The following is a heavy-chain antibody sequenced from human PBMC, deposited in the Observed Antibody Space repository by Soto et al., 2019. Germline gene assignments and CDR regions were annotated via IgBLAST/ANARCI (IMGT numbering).Heavy chain of an antibody. CDR3: ARPRAPCSAMDV. D-gene: IGHD2-15*01. CDR1: GGTSSNFT. CDR2: TIPLFDKT. J-gene: IGHJ6*02. Sequence: QVQLVQSGAEVKKPGSSVKVSCKASGGTSSNFTINWVRQAPGQGLEWMGGTIPLFDKTHYAQKFQGRVPIAADESTNTAHLELRSLRSGGTAVYYCARPRAPCSAMDVWGHGTAVTVSS. V-gene: IGHV1-69*12.